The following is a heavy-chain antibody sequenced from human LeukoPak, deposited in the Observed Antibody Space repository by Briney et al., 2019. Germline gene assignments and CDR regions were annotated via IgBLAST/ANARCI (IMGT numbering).Heavy chain of an antibody. CDR1: GLTFISYG. CDR2: IHSDGRST. D-gene: IGHD7-27*01. V-gene: IGHV3-74*01. Sequence: GGPLRLSCAPSGLTFISYGMHWARKAPGKGLEWVSRIHSDGRSTTYADSVKGRFTISRDDAKNTLYLQMNSLRAEDTAVYYCARGGGTGEFDYWGQGTLVTVSS. CDR3: ARGGGTGEFDY. J-gene: IGHJ4*02.